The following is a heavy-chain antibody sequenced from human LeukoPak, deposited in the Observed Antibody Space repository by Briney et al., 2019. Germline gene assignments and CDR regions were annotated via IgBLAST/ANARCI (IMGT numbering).Heavy chain of an antibody. CDR2: INPNSGGT. J-gene: IGHJ4*02. CDR3: ARGSDDFWSGYSPSY. D-gene: IGHD3-3*01. CDR1: GYTFTGYY. V-gene: IGHV1-2*02. Sequence: ASVKVSCKASGYTFTGYYMHWVRQAPGQGLEWMGWINPNSGGTNYAQKFQGRVTMTRDTSISTAYMEQSRLRSDDTAVYYCARGSDDFWSGYSPSYWGQGTLVTVSS.